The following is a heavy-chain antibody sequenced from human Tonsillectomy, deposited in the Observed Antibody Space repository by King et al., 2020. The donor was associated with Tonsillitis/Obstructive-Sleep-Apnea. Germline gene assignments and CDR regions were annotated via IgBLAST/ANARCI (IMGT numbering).Heavy chain of an antibody. Sequence: AQLVQSGAEVKKPGSSVKVSCKASGGTFSSYAISWVRQAPGQGLEWMGGIIPIFGTANYAQKFQGRVTITADESTSTAYMELSSLRSEDTAVYYCARRAESYDFWSGYYLDYWGQGTLVTVSS. CDR2: IIPIFGTA. CDR3: ARRAESYDFWSGYYLDY. V-gene: IGHV1-69*01. J-gene: IGHJ4*02. CDR1: GGTFSSYA. D-gene: IGHD3-3*01.